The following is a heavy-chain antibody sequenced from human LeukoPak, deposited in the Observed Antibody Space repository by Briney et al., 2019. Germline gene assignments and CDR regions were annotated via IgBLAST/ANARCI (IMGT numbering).Heavy chain of an antibody. V-gene: IGHV3-23*01. CDR1: GFTFSSYA. Sequence: GGSLRLSCAASGFTFSSYAMSWVRQAPGKGLEWVSAISGSGGSTYYADSVKGRFTISRDNSKNTLYLQMNSLRAEDTAVYYCAKDSDEAGFYDFWSGYYDYWGQGTLVTVSS. D-gene: IGHD3-3*01. CDR2: ISGSGGST. CDR3: AKDSDEAGFYDFWSGYYDY. J-gene: IGHJ4*02.